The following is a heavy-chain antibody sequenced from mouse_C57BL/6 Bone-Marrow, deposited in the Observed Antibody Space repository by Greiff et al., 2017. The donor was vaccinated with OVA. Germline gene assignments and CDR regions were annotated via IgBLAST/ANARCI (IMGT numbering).Heavy chain of an antibody. J-gene: IGHJ1*03. CDR2: ISNGGGST. D-gene: IGHD2-1*01. Sequence: VQLVESGGGLVQPGGSLKLSCAASGFTFSDYYMYWVRQTPEKRLEWVAYISNGGGSTYSPAPVKGRFTISRDKAKNTLYLQMSRLKAEDTAMYYCARHSTGRDWYFDVWGTGTTVTVSS. CDR3: ARHSTGRDWYFDV. V-gene: IGHV5-12*01. CDR1: GFTFSDYY.